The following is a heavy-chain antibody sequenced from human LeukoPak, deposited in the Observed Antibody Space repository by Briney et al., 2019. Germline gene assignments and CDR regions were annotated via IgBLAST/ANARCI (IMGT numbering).Heavy chain of an antibody. J-gene: IGHJ3*02. D-gene: IGHD2-2*01. V-gene: IGHV4-34*01. CDR1: GGSFSGYY. Sequence: SETLSLTCAVYGGSFSGYYWTWIRQPPGKGLEWIGEINHSGSTNYNPSLKSRVTISVDTSKNQFSLKLSSVTAADTAVYYCARDGKVVPAAKNHDAFDIWGQGTMVTVSS. CDR2: INHSGST. CDR3: ARDGKVVPAAKNHDAFDI.